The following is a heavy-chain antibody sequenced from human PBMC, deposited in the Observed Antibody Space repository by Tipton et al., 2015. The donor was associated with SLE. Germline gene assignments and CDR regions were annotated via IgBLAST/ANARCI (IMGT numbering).Heavy chain of an antibody. D-gene: IGHD3-22*01. CDR2: IYPTGRT. CDR1: GGSLSGYW. J-gene: IGHJ4*02. V-gene: IGHV4-34*01. Sequence: TLSLTCTVYGGSLSGYWWSWIRQSPGKGLEWIGEIYPTGRTDYNPSLMSRVTISVDTSQNQFSLRLTSVTAADTAVYYCARDGPDTSGYYLDYWGQGILVTVSS. CDR3: ARDGPDTSGYYLDY.